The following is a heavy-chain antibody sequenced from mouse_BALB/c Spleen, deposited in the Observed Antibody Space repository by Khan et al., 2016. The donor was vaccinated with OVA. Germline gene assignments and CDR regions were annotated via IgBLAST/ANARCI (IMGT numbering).Heavy chain of an antibody. CDR3: SSRGCSSCYASDY. CDR2: ISPRTDSI. D-gene: IGHD1-1*01. J-gene: IGHJ4*01. CDR1: GYIFTNYW. V-gene: IGHV1-76*01. Sequence: QVQLKESGAELVRPGASVKLSCKTSGYIFTNYWIHWIKQRSGKGLEWIARISPRTDSIYYNEKLKGRATLTAEKSSRTADMQHSDKKSVDAAVYCYSSRGCSSCYASDYWGQGTSVTVSS.